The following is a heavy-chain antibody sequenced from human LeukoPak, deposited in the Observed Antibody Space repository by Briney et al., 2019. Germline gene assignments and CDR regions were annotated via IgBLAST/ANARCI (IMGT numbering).Heavy chain of an antibody. V-gene: IGHV3-30*18. J-gene: IGHJ4*02. D-gene: IGHD4-17*01. Sequence: GGSLRLSCAASGFTFSSYGMHWVRQAPGKGLEWVAVISYDGSNKYYADSVKGRFTISRDNSKNTLYLQMNSLRAEDTAVYYCAKEESYGDSTPGYWGQGTLVTVSS. CDR1: GFTFSSYG. CDR3: AKEESYGDSTPGY. CDR2: ISYDGSNK.